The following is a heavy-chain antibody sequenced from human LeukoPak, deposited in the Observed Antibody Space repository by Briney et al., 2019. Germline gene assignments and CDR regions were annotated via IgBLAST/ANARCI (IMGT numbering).Heavy chain of an antibody. CDR2: IIPILGIA. CDR1: GYTFTYRY. CDR3: AREGARVRGVTFFWFDP. V-gene: IGHV1-69*04. J-gene: IGHJ5*02. Sequence: SVKVSCKASGYTFTYRYLHWVRQAPGQGLEWMGRIIPILGIANYAQKFQGRVTITADKSTSTAYMELSSLRSEDTAVYYCAREGARVRGVTFFWFDPWGQGTLVTVSS. D-gene: IGHD3-10*01.